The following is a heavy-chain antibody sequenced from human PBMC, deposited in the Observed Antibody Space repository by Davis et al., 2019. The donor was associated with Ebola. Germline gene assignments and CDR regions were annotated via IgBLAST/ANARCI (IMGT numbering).Heavy chain of an antibody. CDR2: IYYSGST. Sequence: PSETLSLTCTVSGGSISSHYWGWIWQHPGKGLEYIGYIYYSGSTNYNPSLKSRVTISVDTSKNQFSLKLSSVTAVDTAVYYCANGGYCSSTSCYNYYYGMDVWGQGTTVTVSS. CDR3: ANGGYCSSTSCYNYYYGMDV. V-gene: IGHV4-59*11. D-gene: IGHD2-2*02. J-gene: IGHJ6*02. CDR1: GGSISSHY.